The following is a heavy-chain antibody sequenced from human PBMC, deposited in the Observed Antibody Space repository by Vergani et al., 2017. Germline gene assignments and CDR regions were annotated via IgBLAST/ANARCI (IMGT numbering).Heavy chain of an antibody. Sequence: QVQLQESGPGLVKPSETLSLTCTVSGGSISSYYWSWIRQPPGKGLEWIGSIYHSGSTYYNPSLKSRVTISVDTSKNQFSLKLSSVTAADTAVYYCARIVGATSWFDPWGQGTLVTVSS. CDR3: ARIVGATSWFDP. CDR1: GGSISSYY. V-gene: IGHV4-59*08. D-gene: IGHD1-26*01. CDR2: IYHSGST. J-gene: IGHJ5*02.